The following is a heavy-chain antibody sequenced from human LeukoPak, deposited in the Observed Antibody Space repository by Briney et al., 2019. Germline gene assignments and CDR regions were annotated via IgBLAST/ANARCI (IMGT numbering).Heavy chain of an antibody. CDR3: TALSDVGDN. J-gene: IGHJ4*03. CDR2: SKSQTDGGTT. V-gene: IGHV3-15*01. D-gene: IGHD2-15*01. Sequence: WGSLSLTCAASGFALTNDWMSWVSQAPGKVLEWIGRSKSQTDGGTTDYAAPVKGRFTVSRDDSKNTVYLQMNSLRTDDTAVYYCTALSDVGDNWGQGTLVTVSS. CDR1: GFALTNDW.